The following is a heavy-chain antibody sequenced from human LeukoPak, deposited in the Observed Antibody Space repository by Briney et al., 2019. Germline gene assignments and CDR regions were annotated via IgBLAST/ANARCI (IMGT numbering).Heavy chain of an antibody. J-gene: IGHJ6*03. D-gene: IGHD1-26*01. V-gene: IGHV1-2*02. Sequence: ASVKVSCKASGYTFTGYYMHWVRQAPGQGLEWMGWIYPNSGGTNYAQKFQGRVTMTRDTSISTAYMELSRLRSDDTAVYYCARVDKVSEPWYYYYYMDVWGKGTTVTVSS. CDR2: IYPNSGGT. CDR1: GYTFTGYY. CDR3: ARVDKVSEPWYYYYYMDV.